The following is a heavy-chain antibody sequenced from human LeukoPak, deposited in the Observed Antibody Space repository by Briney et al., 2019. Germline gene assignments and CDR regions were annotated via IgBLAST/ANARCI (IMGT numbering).Heavy chain of an antibody. Sequence: GASVKVSCKASGYTFTSYAVHWVRRAPGQRLEWMGWINAVHGDTKYSQKFQGRVTIARDTSASTAYMELSSLRSEDTAVYYCARDRGGTGDFDYWGQGTLVTVSS. CDR2: INAVHGDT. V-gene: IGHV1-3*01. J-gene: IGHJ4*02. CDR3: ARDRGGTGDFDY. CDR1: GYTFTSYA. D-gene: IGHD1-1*01.